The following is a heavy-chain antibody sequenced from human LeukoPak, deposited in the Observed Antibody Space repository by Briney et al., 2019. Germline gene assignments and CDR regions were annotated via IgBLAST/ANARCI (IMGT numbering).Heavy chain of an antibody. V-gene: IGHV3-33*01. J-gene: IGHJ4*02. CDR2: IWYDGSNK. CDR1: GFTFSSYG. CDR3: ARDSRGYSGYDTRFDY. D-gene: IGHD5-12*01. Sequence: GRSLRLSCAAAGFTFSSYGMHWVRQAPGKGLEWVAVIWYDGSNKYYADSVKGRFTISRDNSKNTLYLQMNSLRAEDTAVYYCARDSRGYSGYDTRFDYWGQGTLVTVSS.